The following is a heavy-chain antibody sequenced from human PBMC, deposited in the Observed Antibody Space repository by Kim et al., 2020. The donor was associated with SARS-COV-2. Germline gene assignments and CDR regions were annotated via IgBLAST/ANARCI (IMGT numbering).Heavy chain of an antibody. CDR1: GFTFSIYS. CDR3: AREVTWGSTLFDVVIPNYYYVMDV. Sequence: GGSLRLSCTASGFTFSIYSMNWVRQAPGKGLECISYITGGSGTTHYADSVKGRFTVSRDNAKNSLYLQMNSLRDEDTGVYYCAREVTWGSTLFDVVIPNYYYVMDVWGQGTTVSVSS. V-gene: IGHV3-48*02. J-gene: IGHJ6*02. CDR2: ITGGSGTT. D-gene: IGHD3-3*01.